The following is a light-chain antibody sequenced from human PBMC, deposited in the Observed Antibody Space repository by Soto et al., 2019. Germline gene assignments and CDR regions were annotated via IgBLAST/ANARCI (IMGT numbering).Light chain of an antibody. CDR3: SSYAGSNNFGI. CDR1: TSNIGGNT. J-gene: IGLJ2*01. CDR2: RNN. V-gene: IGLV1-44*01. Sequence: QSVLTQPPSASGTPGQRVAMSCSGSTSNIGGNTVNWYQQLPGTAPKVVIYRNNQRPSGVPDRFSGSKSGNTASLTVSGLQAEDEADYYCSSYAGSNNFGIFGGGTKVTVL.